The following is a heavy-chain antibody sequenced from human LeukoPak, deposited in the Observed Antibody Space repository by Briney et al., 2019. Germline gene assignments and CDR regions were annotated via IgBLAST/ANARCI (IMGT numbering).Heavy chain of an antibody. D-gene: IGHD6-13*01. CDR2: IIPILGIA. V-gene: IGHV1-69*04. Sequence: SVKVSCKASGGTFSSYAISWVRQAPGQGLEWMGRIIPILGIANYAQKFQGRVTITADKSTSTAYMELSSLRSEDTAVYYCARVGRQQLVRGEYFQHWGQGTLVTVSS. J-gene: IGHJ1*01. CDR1: GGTFSSYA. CDR3: ARVGRQQLVRGEYFQH.